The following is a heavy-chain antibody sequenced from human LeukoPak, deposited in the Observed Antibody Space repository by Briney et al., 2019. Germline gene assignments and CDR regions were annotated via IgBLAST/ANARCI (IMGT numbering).Heavy chain of an antibody. CDR3: ASGYSYDLFDY. V-gene: IGHV5-51*01. D-gene: IGHD5-18*01. CDR1: GSRFTSYW. Sequence: GASLKISCKGSGSRFTSYWIGWVRQLPGKGLEWMGIIYPGDSDTRYSPSFQGQVTISADKSIGTAYLQWSSLKASDTAMYYCASGYSYDLFDYWGQGTLVTVSS. CDR2: IYPGDSDT. J-gene: IGHJ4*02.